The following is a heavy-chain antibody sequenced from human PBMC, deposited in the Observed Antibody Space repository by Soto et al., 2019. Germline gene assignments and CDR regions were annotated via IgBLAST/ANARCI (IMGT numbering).Heavy chain of an antibody. J-gene: IGHJ5*02. D-gene: IGHD2-21*02. V-gene: IGHV3-23*01. Sequence: EVQLLESGGGLVQPGGSLRLSCAASGFTFSSYAMSWVRQAPGKGLEWVSAISGSGGSTYYADSVKGRFTISRDNSKNTLYLQMNRLRAEDTAVYYCASVLAYCGGDCWGDQSNWFDPWGQGTLVTVSS. CDR1: GFTFSSYA. CDR2: ISGSGGST. CDR3: ASVLAYCGGDCWGDQSNWFDP.